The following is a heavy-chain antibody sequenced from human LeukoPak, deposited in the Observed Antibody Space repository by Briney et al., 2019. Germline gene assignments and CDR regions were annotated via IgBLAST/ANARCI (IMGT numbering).Heavy chain of an antibody. CDR3: ARSRPSIAVAGTDY. Sequence: ASVKVSCKASGYTFTGYYMHWVRQAPGQGLEWMGRINPNSGGTNYVQKFQGKVTMTRDTSISTAYMDLSRLRSDDTAVYYCARSRPSIAVAGTDYWGQGTLVTVSS. J-gene: IGHJ4*02. CDR2: INPNSGGT. V-gene: IGHV1-2*06. D-gene: IGHD6-19*01. CDR1: GYTFTGYY.